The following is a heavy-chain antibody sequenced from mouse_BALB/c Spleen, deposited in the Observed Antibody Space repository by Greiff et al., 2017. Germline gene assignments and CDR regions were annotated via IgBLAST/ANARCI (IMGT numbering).Heavy chain of an antibody. CDR3: VRVVTRGYAMDY. J-gene: IGHJ4*01. CDR1: GFSLTSYD. Sequence: VQLQESGPGLVAPSQSLSITCTVSGFSLTSYDISWIRQPPGKGLEWLGVIWTGGGTNYNSAFMSRLSISKDNSKSQVFLKMNSLQTDDTAIYYCVRVVTRGYAMDYWGQGTSVTVSS. CDR2: IWTGGGT. V-gene: IGHV2-9-2*01. D-gene: IGHD2-1*01.